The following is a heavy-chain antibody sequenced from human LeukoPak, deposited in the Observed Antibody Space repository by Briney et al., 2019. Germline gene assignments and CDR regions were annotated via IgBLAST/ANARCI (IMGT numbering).Heavy chain of an antibody. CDR3: AKDPIVFNSGDYYLGAFNI. J-gene: IGHJ3*02. D-gene: IGHD2-21*02. CDR1: GFTFSSCA. CDR2: ISGGGGKT. V-gene: IGHV3-23*01. Sequence: GGSLRLSCEASGFTFSSCALSWVRQAPGKGLEWVSAISGGGGKTWYADSVKGRCTISRDNSKNTLYLQMNSLRAEDTALYYCAKDPIVFNSGDYYLGAFNIWGQGAMVTVSS.